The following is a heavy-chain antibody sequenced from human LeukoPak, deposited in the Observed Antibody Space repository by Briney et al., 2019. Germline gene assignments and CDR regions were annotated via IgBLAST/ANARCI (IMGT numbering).Heavy chain of an antibody. CDR2: INPNSGGT. D-gene: IGHD1-26*01. V-gene: IGHV1-2*02. CDR1: GYTFTGYY. J-gene: IGHJ5*02. Sequence: GASVKVSCKASGYTFTGYYMHWVRQAPGQGLEWMGWINPNSGGTNYAQKFQGRVTMTRDTSISTAYMELSRLRSDDTAVYYCAKVGATLGINIWFDPWGQGTLVTVSS. CDR3: AKVGATLGINIWFDP.